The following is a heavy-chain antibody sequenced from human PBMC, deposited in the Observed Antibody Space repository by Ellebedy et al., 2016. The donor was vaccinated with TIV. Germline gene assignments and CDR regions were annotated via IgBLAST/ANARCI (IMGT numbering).Heavy chain of an antibody. CDR2: INPSGGST. J-gene: IGHJ6*02. CDR3: ARSTEEDGSSWYFRYYYYYGMDV. V-gene: IGHV1-46*01. CDR1: GYTFTSYY. Sequence: ASVKVSXXASGYTFTSYYMHWVRQAPGQGLEWMGIINPSGGSTSYAQKFQGRVTMTRDTSTSTVYMELSSLRSDDTAVYYCARSTEEDGSSWYFRYYYYYGMDVWGQGTTVTASS. D-gene: IGHD6-13*01.